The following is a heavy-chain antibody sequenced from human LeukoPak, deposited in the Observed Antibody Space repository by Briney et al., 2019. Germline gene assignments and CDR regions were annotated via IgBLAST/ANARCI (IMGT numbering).Heavy chain of an antibody. V-gene: IGHV3-23*01. Sequence: GGSLRLSCAASGFTFSSYAMSWVRQAPGKGLEWVSAISGSGGSTYYADSVKGRFTISRDNSKNTLYLQMNSLRAEDMAVYYCAKAHEVVPAAMLDYWGQGTLVTVSS. CDR2: ISGSGGST. J-gene: IGHJ4*02. CDR1: GFTFSSYA. CDR3: AKAHEVVPAAMLDY. D-gene: IGHD2-2*01.